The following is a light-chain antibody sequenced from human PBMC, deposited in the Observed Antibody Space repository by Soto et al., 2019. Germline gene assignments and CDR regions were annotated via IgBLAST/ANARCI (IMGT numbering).Light chain of an antibody. CDR3: AAWDNSLSTFYV. CDR1: NSNIGTNT. CDR2: NNN. V-gene: IGLV1-44*01. Sequence: QSVLTQPPSASGTPGQRVSISCSGSNSNIGTNTVNWYQQFPGTAPNLLIYNNNQRPSGVPDRFSGSKSGTSASLAISGLQSEDEADYYCAAWDNSLSTFYVFGTGTKVTVL. J-gene: IGLJ1*01.